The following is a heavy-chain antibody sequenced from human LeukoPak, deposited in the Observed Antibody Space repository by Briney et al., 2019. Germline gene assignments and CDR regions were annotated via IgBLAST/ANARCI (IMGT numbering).Heavy chain of an antibody. Sequence: GRSLRLSCAASGFTFSSYAMHWVRQAPGKGLEWVAVISYDGSNKYYADSVKGRFTISRDNSKNTLYLQMNSLRAEDTAVYYCAKVVSSVGSSGWYLNASDIWGQGTMVTVSS. CDR1: GFTFSSYA. CDR3: AKVVSSVGSSGWYLNASDI. J-gene: IGHJ3*02. D-gene: IGHD6-19*01. V-gene: IGHV3-30-3*01. CDR2: ISYDGSNK.